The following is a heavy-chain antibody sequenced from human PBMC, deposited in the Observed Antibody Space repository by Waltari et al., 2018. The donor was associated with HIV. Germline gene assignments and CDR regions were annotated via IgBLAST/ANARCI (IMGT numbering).Heavy chain of an antibody. V-gene: IGHV1-69*12. CDR2: IIPIFGTA. CDR3: ARVGYSYGYDHYYYYGMDV. CDR1: GGTFSSSA. Sequence: QVQLVQSGAEVKKPGSSVKVSCKASGGTFSSSAISWLRPGPCNGLEWMGGIIPIFGTANYAQKFQGRVTITADESTSTAYMELSSLRSEDTAVYYCARVGYSYGYDHYYYYGMDVWGQGTTVTVSS. D-gene: IGHD5-18*01. J-gene: IGHJ6*02.